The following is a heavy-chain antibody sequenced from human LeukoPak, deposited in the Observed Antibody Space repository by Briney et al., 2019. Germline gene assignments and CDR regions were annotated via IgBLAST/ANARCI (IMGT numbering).Heavy chain of an antibody. D-gene: IGHD1-7*01. V-gene: IGHV4-38-2*02. CDR3: ARGTTSFED. J-gene: IGHJ4*02. Sequence: PSETLSLTCIVSGYSISSGYYWGWIRQPPGKGLEWIGVIYHVPSTNYNPSLKSRVTILVDTSKNQFSLKLSSVTAADTAVYYCARGTTSFEDWGQGTLVTVSS. CDR1: GYSISSGYY. CDR2: IYHVPST.